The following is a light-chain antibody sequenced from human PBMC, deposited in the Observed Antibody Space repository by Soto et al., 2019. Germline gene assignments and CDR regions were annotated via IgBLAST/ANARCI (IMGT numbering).Light chain of an antibody. CDR2: GNG. V-gene: IGLV1-40*01. J-gene: IGLJ1*01. CDR3: QSYDSSLSGSEV. Sequence: QSVLTQPPSVSGAPGQRVTISCTGSSSNIGAGYDVHWYQQLPGTAPKLLIYGNGNRPSGVPDRFSGSKSGTSASLAITGLQAEDEADYYYQSYDSSLSGSEVFGTGTKVTVL. CDR1: SSNIGAGYD.